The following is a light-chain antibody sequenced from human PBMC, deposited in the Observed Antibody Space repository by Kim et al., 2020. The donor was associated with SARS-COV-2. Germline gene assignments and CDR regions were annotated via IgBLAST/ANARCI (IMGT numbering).Light chain of an antibody. Sequence: ASIGDTVNITCRASQDIRNYLAWHQQKPGKAPQSLINAASNLQSGVPSRFSGSGSGTDFTLTIKNLQSEDFGIYYCQQYNSYPITFGQGTRLEIK. CDR1: QDIRNY. V-gene: IGKV1-16*01. CDR2: AAS. CDR3: QQYNSYPIT. J-gene: IGKJ5*01.